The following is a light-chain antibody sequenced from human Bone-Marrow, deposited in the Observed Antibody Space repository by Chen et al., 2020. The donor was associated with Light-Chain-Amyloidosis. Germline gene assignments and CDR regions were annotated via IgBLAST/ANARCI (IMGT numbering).Light chain of an antibody. V-gene: IGKV3-20*01. CDR2: ATS. CDR1: EHIGKYY. Sequence: VLTQSPGTLSLSPGERATLSCRASEHIGKYYLTWFQQKPGQAPRLLIYATSNRATGIPDRFIGSGSGTDFTLTITRLEPEDFAVYYCHQYGEPPWMFGPGTKVEIK. CDR3: HQYGEPPWM. J-gene: IGKJ1*01.